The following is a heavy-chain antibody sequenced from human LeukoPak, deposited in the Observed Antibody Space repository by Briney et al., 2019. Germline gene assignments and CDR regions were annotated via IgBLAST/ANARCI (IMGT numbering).Heavy chain of an antibody. D-gene: IGHD1-26*01. CDR3: AKDCWRRVGDTCFDY. Sequence: PGRSLRLSCAASVFTFSSNSMHCGRQAPGKGLEWVAVISYDGSNKYYADSVKGRFTISRDNSKNSLYLQMNSLRAEDTAVYYCAKDCWRRVGDTCFDYWGQGTLVTVSS. CDR2: ISYDGSNK. V-gene: IGHV3-30*18. CDR1: VFTFSSNS. J-gene: IGHJ4*02.